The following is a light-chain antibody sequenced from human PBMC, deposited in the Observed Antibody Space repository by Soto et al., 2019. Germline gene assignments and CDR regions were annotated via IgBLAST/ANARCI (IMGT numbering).Light chain of an antibody. Sequence: QPVLTQPPSXXXAPXXXXXISCTGSSSNIGAGYDVHWYQQLPGTAPKLLIYGNSNRPSGVPDRFSGSKSGTSASLAITGLQAEDEADYYCQSYDSSLSARGVFGTGTKLTVL. V-gene: IGLV1-40*01. CDR1: SSNIGAGYD. CDR3: QSYDSSLSARGV. J-gene: IGLJ1*01. CDR2: GNS.